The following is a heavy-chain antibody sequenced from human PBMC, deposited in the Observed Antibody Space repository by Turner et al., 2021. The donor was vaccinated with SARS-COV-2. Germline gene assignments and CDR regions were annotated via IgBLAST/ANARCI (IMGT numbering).Heavy chain of an antibody. CDR1: GGTFSSYA. CDR2: IIPIFGTT. V-gene: IGHV1-69*01. J-gene: IGHJ4*02. CDR3: ARVDGYYDSSGYYNDY. D-gene: IGHD3-22*01. Sequence: QVQLVQSGAEVKKPGSSVQVSCQASGGTFSSYAISWVRQAPGQGLEWMGGIIPIFGTTSYAQKFQGRVTITEDESTNTAYMELSSLRSEDTAVYYCARVDGYYDSSGYYNDYWGQGTLVTVSS.